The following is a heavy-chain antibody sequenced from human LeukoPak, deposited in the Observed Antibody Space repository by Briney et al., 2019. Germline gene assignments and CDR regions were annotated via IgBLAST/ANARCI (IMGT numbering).Heavy chain of an antibody. Sequence: GSLRLSWATSGFTFSSYSMKWVRQAPGKGLEWVSSISSSSSYIYYADSVKGRFTISRDNAKNSLYLQMNSLRAEDTAVYYCARRYSSGWYPGPTLDYWGQGTLVTVSS. J-gene: IGHJ4*02. CDR3: ARRYSSGWYPGPTLDY. CDR2: ISSSSSYI. D-gene: IGHD6-19*01. V-gene: IGHV3-21*01. CDR1: GFTFSSYS.